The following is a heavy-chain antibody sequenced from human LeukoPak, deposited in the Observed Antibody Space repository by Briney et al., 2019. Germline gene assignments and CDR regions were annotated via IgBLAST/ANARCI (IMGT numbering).Heavy chain of an antibody. Sequence: PGGSLRLSCAASGFTFDDYGMSWVRQAPGKGLEWVSVIYGGPTAYYADSVKDRFTISRDNPKNTLNLQMNSLRAEDTAVYYCAREIGQLGGAFDIWGQGTMVTVSS. J-gene: IGHJ3*02. D-gene: IGHD7-27*01. CDR3: AREIGQLGGAFDI. V-gene: IGHV3-53*01. CDR1: GFTFDDYG. CDR2: IYGGPTA.